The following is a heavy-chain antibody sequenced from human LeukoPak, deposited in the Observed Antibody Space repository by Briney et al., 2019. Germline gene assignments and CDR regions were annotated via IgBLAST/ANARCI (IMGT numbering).Heavy chain of an antibody. Sequence: PSETLSLTCAVYGGSFSGYYWSWIRQPPGKGLEWIGEINHSGSTNYNPSLKTRVTITVDTSKNQFSLKLSSVTAADTAVYYCARGIPRITMFRGVPKTYGMDVWGQGTTVTVSS. CDR3: ARGIPRITMFRGVPKTYGMDV. CDR1: GGSFSGYY. CDR2: INHSGST. J-gene: IGHJ6*02. D-gene: IGHD3-10*01. V-gene: IGHV4-34*01.